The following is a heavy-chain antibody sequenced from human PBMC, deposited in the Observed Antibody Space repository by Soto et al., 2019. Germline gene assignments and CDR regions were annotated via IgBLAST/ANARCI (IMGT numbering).Heavy chain of an antibody. CDR3: ARIPKYGNGWYYFDY. CDR1: GGSISSYY. D-gene: IGHD6-19*01. Sequence: SETLSLTCTVSGGSISSYYWSWIRQPPGKGLEWIGYIYYSGSTNYNPSLKSRVTISKDTSKNQVVLTMTNMDPVDTATYYCARIPKYGNGWYYFDYWGQGTLVTVSS. V-gene: IGHV4-59*01. J-gene: IGHJ4*02. CDR2: IYYSGST.